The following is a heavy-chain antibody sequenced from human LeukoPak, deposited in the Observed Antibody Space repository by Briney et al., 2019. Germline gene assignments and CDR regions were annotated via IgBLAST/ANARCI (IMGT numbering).Heavy chain of an antibody. CDR3: AREDGYCSSTSCEYYYGMDV. CDR1: GGTSSSYT. Sequence: SVKVSCKASGGTSSSYTISWVRQAPGQGLEWMGRIIPILGIANYAQKFQGRVTITADKSTSAAYMELSSLRSEDTAVYYCAREDGYCSSTSCEYYYGMDVWGQGTTVTVSS. CDR2: IIPILGIA. D-gene: IGHD2-2*01. J-gene: IGHJ6*02. V-gene: IGHV1-69*04.